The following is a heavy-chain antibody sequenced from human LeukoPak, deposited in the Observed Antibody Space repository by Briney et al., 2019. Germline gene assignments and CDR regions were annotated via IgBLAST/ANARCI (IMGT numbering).Heavy chain of an antibody. CDR3: VRSGYSYGSDY. V-gene: IGHV4-4*07. D-gene: IGHD5-18*01. J-gene: IGHJ4*02. CDR1: GGSIGRYY. CDR2: IYTSGST. Sequence: SQTLSLTWTDSGGSIGRYYWSWIRQRAGKGQEWIGRIYTSGSTDYNPSLKSRVTMSVDTSKNQFSLKLSSVTAADTAVYYCVRSGYSYGSDYWGQGTLVTVSS.